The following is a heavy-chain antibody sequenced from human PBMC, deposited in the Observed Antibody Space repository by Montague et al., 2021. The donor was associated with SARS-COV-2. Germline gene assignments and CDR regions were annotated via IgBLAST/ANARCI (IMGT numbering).Heavy chain of an antibody. CDR3: ARHERQRLRLYHYYLDY. D-gene: IGHD5-12*01. V-gene: IGHV4-39*01. Sequence: SETLSLTCTVSGGSISSSSYYWVWLRQPPGMGLVWNVSNYYSASSYYNLSIKSRVSISADTAKNQFSLKSMSVTAADTAVYDSARHERQRLRLYHYYLDYWGQGTLVTVSS. CDR1: GGSISSSSYY. CDR2: NYYSASS. J-gene: IGHJ4*02.